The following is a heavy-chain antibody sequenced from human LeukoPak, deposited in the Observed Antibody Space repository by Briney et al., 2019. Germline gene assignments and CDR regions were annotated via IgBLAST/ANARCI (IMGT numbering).Heavy chain of an antibody. CDR1: GYTFIDYF. J-gene: IGHJ4*02. CDR3: ARDLPSTSNWELDY. CDR2: INPNSGCT. V-gene: IGHV1-2*06. Sequence: ASVKVSCKASGYTFIDYFIHWVRESPGQGLEWMGRINPNSGCTYYAQNFQGRLTMTRDTSISTAYMKLRRLRSDDTAVYYCARDLPSTSNWELDYWGQGILVTVSS. D-gene: IGHD1-26*01.